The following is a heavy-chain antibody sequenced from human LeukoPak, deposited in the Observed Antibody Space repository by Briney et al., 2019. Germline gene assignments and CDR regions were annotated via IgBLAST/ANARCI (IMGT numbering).Heavy chain of an antibody. D-gene: IGHD6-6*01. CDR1: GYSFTSYW. J-gene: IGHJ6*02. CDR3: ARLLLLAAPGREYYYYYGMDV. Sequence: GESLKISCKGSGYSFTSYWIGWVRQMPGKGLEWMGIIYPGDSDTRYSPSFQGQVTISADKSISTAYLQWSSLKASDTAMYYCARLLLLAAPGREYYYYYGMDVWGQGTTDTVSS. CDR2: IYPGDSDT. V-gene: IGHV5-51*01.